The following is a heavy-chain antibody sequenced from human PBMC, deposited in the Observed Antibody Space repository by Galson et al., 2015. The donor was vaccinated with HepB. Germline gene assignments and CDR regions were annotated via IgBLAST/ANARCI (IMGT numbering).Heavy chain of an antibody. Sequence: QSGAEVKKPGESLKISCKGSGYSFTSYWIGWVRQMPGKGLEWMGIIYPGDSDTRYSPSFQGQVTISADKSSSTAYLQWSSLKASDTAMYYCAILKLVRGSQDPGVPFDYWGQGTLATASS. D-gene: IGHD1-1*01. CDR3: AILKLVRGSQDPGVPFDY. V-gene: IGHV5-51*01. CDR2: IYPGDSDT. J-gene: IGHJ4*02. CDR1: GYSFTSYW.